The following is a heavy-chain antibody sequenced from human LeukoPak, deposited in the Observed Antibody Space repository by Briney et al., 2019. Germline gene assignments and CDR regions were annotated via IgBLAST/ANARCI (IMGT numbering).Heavy chain of an antibody. Sequence: SETLSLTCAVYGGSFSSYYWSWIRQPAGKGLEWIGRIYTSGSTNYNPSLKSRVTMSVDTSKNQFSLKLSSVTAADTAVYYCARENYGSGGSYDYWGQGTLVTVSS. J-gene: IGHJ4*02. D-gene: IGHD3-10*01. CDR3: ARENYGSGGSYDY. CDR1: GGSFSSYY. CDR2: IYTSGST. V-gene: IGHV4-4*07.